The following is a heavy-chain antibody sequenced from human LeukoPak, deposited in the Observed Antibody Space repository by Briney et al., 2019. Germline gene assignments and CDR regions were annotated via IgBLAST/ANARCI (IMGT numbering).Heavy chain of an antibody. Sequence: GGSRRLSCAASGFTFSSYVLSWVRQAPGKGLEWVSAISGTGGSTNYADSVKGRFTISRDNSKNTLYLQMNSLRGEDTAVYYCARDQASFYFGSGSYSFDYWGPGTLVTVSS. J-gene: IGHJ4*02. CDR2: ISGTGGST. V-gene: IGHV3-23*01. CDR1: GFTFSSYV. CDR3: ARDQASFYFGSGSYSFDY. D-gene: IGHD3-10*01.